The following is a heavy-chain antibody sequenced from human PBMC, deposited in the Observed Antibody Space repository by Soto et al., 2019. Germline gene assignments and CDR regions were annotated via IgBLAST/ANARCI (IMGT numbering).Heavy chain of an antibody. CDR3: ARHGFYGDFSSNYFDP. D-gene: IGHD4-17*01. Sequence: GESLKISCKGSGYTFSNYWIAWVRQMPGKGLEYMGIIYPSDSQTRYSPSFQGQVTISADKSISTAYLQWTSLKASDTAIYYCARHGFYGDFSSNYFDPWGQGTLVTVLL. CDR2: IYPSDSQT. J-gene: IGHJ5*02. V-gene: IGHV5-51*01. CDR1: GYTFSNYW.